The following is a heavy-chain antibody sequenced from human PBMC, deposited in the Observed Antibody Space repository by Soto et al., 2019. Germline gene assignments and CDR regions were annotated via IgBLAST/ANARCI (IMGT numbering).Heavy chain of an antibody. CDR1: GFTFCSYA. Sequence: GGSLRLSCAASGFTFCSYAMSWVRQAPGKGLEWVSSICAVIGCTYYADSVKGRFTISRDSLKLYLHMNSLRVEDTAVYYCAKIGLQEHGIHNWGLGTLVTVSS. CDR2: ICAVIGCT. J-gene: IGHJ4*02. CDR3: AKIGLQEHGIHN. D-gene: IGHD2-8*01. V-gene: IGHV3-23*01.